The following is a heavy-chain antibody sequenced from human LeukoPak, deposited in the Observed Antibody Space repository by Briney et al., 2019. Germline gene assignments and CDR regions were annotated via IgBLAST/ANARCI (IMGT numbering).Heavy chain of an antibody. V-gene: IGHV1-69*05. J-gene: IGHJ5*02. Sequence: SVKVSCKASGGTFSSYAISWVRRAPGQGLEWMGRIIPIFGTANYAQKFRGRVTITTDESTSTAYMELSSLRSEDTAVYYCATSNPTRGNWFDPWGQGTLVTVSS. CDR2: IIPIFGTA. CDR3: ATSNPTRGNWFDP. CDR1: GGTFSSYA. D-gene: IGHD2-15*01.